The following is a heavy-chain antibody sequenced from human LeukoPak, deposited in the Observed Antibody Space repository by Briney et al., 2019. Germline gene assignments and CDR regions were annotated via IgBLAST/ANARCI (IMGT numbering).Heavy chain of an antibody. CDR1: GFTFSSYG. D-gene: IGHD3-16*01. CDR2: IWYDGSNK. V-gene: IGHV3-33*01. J-gene: IGHJ6*02. Sequence: SGGSLRLSCAASGFTFSSYGMHWVRQAPGKGLEWVAVIWYDGSNKYYADSVKGRFTISRDNSKNTLYLQMNSLRAEDTAVYYCARDNLAYYYGMDVWGQGTTVTVSS. CDR3: ARDNLAYYYGMDV.